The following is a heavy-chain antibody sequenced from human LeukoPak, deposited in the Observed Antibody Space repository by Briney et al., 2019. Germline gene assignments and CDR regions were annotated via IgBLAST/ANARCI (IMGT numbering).Heavy chain of an antibody. V-gene: IGHV3-30*03. CDR1: GFTFGNQG. J-gene: IGHJ5*02. D-gene: IGHD3-22*01. CDR2: ISYDGNNK. CDR3: AQGLGDSSGYLNNH. Sequence: GGALRLSCAASGFTFGNQGMQWVRQPPGKGREGVALISYDGNNKYYAASVKGRFTISRDNSKNTLSLQMRTLSDDHTAVYYCAQGLGDSSGYLNNHWRQGTLLTVSS.